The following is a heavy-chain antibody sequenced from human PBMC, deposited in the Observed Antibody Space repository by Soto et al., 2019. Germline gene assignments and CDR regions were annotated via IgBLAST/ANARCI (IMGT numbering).Heavy chain of an antibody. J-gene: IGHJ3*02. CDR1: GFTFSSYA. D-gene: IGHD6-19*01. V-gene: IGHV3-23*01. CDR2: ISGSGGST. CDR3: ARDQYSSGWYRSSSAFDI. Sequence: SLRLSCAASGFTFSSYAMSWVRQAPGKGLEWVSAISGSGGSTYYADSVKGRFTISRDNSKNTLYLQMNSLRAEDTAVYYCARDQYSSGWYRSSSAFDIWGQGTRVTVSS.